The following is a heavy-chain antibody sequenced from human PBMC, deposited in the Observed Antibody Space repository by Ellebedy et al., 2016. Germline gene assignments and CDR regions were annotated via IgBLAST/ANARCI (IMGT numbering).Heavy chain of an antibody. V-gene: IGHV3-7*03. D-gene: IGHD1-1*01. CDR3: ARSGVPNRDDIWFDP. CDR2: IKQDESDK. CDR1: GFTFSTYW. Sequence: GESLKISCAASGFTFSTYWMSWVRQAPGKGLEWVASIKQDESDKKYVDPVKGRFTIFRDNAKNSVSLQMNSLRAEDTAMYYCARSGVPNRDDIWFDPWGQGTLVTVSA. J-gene: IGHJ5*02.